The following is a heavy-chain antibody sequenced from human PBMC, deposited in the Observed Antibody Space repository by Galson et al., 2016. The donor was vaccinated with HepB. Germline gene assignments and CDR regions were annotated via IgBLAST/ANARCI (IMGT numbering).Heavy chain of an antibody. CDR2: IYYTGST. J-gene: IGHJ6*02. CDR3: ARYLSGSYYYPMDV. D-gene: IGHD5-12*01. Sequence: ETLSLTCTVSGASISSSSYYWGWIRQPPGRGLDWIATIYYTGSTYYSPSLQSRVTISADSSRNQFSLRLSAVTAADTAVYYCARYLSGSYYYPMDVWGQGTTVTISS. CDR1: GASISSSSYY. V-gene: IGHV4-39*01.